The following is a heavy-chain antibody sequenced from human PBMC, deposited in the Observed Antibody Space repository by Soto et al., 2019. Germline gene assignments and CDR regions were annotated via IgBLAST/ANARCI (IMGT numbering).Heavy chain of an antibody. V-gene: IGHV3-74*01. Sequence: EVQLVESGGGLVQPGGSLRLSCAASGFTFSSCWMHWVRQAPGKGLVWVSRINSDGSSTSYADSVKGRFTISRDNAKNTLYLQMNSLRAEDTAVYYCARDNRSGTVKAFDIWGQGTMVTVYS. J-gene: IGHJ3*02. CDR2: INSDGSST. D-gene: IGHD4-17*01. CDR1: GFTFSSCW. CDR3: ARDNRSGTVKAFDI.